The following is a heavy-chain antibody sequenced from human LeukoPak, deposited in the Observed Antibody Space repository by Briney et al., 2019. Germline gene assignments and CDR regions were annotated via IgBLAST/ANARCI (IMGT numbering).Heavy chain of an antibody. CDR3: ARDSTRDYFDY. Sequence: PGGSLRLSCAASGFTFSSYWMHWVRQAPGKGLVWVSRINTDGSSTSYADSVKGRFTISRDNTKNTLYLQMNSLRAEDTAVYYCARDSTRDYFDYWGQGTLVTVSS. J-gene: IGHJ4*02. CDR1: GFTFSSYW. V-gene: IGHV3-74*01. D-gene: IGHD1-1*01. CDR2: INTDGSST.